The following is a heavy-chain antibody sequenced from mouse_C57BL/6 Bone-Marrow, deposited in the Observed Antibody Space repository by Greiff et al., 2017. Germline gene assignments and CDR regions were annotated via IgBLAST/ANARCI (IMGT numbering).Heavy chain of an antibody. CDR2: FHPYNDDT. CDR1: GYTFTTYP. Sequence: VMLVESGAELVKPGASVKMSCKASGYTFTTYPIEWMKQNHGKSLEWIGNFHPYNDDTKYNEKFKGKATLTVEKSSNTVYLELSRLTSDDSAVYYCARSSTFFYYVDYWGQGTTLTVSS. CDR3: ARSSTFFYYVDY. D-gene: IGHD5-1*01. V-gene: IGHV1-47*01. J-gene: IGHJ2*01.